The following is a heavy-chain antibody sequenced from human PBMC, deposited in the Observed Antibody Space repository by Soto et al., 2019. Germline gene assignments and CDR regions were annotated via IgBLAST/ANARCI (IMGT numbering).Heavy chain of an antibody. Sequence: TLSLTCTVSGGSPSSGDYYWSWIRQPPGKGLEWIGYIYYSGSTYNNPSLKSRVTISEDTTKNQISLKLSSAPAADTAVNYCARGTPKGDYYGSSGYGCWGQGTLVAV. CDR1: GGSPSSGDYY. V-gene: IGHV4-30-4*01. J-gene: IGHJ4*02. D-gene: IGHD3-22*01. CDR3: ARGTPKGDYYGSSGYGC. CDR2: IYYSGST.